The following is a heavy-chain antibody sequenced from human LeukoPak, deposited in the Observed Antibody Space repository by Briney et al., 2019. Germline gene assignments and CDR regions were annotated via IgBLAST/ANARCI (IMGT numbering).Heavy chain of an antibody. Sequence: PSETLSLTCTVSGGSISSSSYYWGWIRQAPGKGLEWIGSNYDSRSSYYNSSIKRRVTISVDTSQNQFSLKMTSVTAEETAVYYCARHNTYYYDSSGYPLGWFDHWGQGTLVTVSS. CDR1: GGSISSSSYY. V-gene: IGHV4-39*01. J-gene: IGHJ5*02. CDR2: NYDSRSS. CDR3: ARHNTYYYDSSGYPLGWFDH. D-gene: IGHD3-22*01.